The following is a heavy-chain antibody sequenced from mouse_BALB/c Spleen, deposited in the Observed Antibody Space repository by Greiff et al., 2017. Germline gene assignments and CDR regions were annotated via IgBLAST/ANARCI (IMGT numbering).Heavy chain of an antibody. CDR2: IDPFNGGT. V-gene: IGHV1-34*01. Sequence: VQLQQSGPELVKPGASVKMSCKASGYTFTDYYMHWVKQSHGKSLEWIGYIDPFNGGTSYNQKFKGKATLTVDKSSSTAYMHLSSLTSEDSAVYYCARSGNYSFYAMDYWGQGTSVTVSS. CDR3: ARSGNYSFYAMDY. CDR1: GYTFTDYY. D-gene: IGHD2-1*01. J-gene: IGHJ4*01.